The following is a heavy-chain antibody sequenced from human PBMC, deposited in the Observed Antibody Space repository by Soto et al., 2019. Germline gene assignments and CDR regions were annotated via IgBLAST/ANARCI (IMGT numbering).Heavy chain of an antibody. Sequence: EVQLVESGGGLVQPGGSLRLSCAASGFTFSSSWMTWVRQAPGKGLEWVANIKQDGSEKYYVDSVKGRFTISRDNARNSLYLQMNSLRAGDTAVYYCAREGSNYYDRKGAFDIWGQGTMVTVSS. CDR1: GFTFSSSW. J-gene: IGHJ3*02. CDR2: IKQDGSEK. CDR3: AREGSNYYDRKGAFDI. D-gene: IGHD3-22*01. V-gene: IGHV3-7*01.